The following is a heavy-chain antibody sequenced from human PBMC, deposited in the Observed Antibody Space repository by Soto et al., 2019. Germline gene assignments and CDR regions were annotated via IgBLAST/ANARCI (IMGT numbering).Heavy chain of an antibody. CDR3: AKDGSWDGGGGES. Sequence: QVQLVQSGAELKKPGSSVKVSCSASGVTFSSYAFTWVRQAPGQGLEWMGNIIPVFRTSNYAQGFQGRLTISADESTNTSYMELSSLRSEDTAVYFCAKDGSWDGGGGESWRQGTLVIVSS. D-gene: IGHD3-16*01. J-gene: IGHJ4*02. CDR2: IIPVFRTS. CDR1: GVTFSSYA. V-gene: IGHV1-69*18.